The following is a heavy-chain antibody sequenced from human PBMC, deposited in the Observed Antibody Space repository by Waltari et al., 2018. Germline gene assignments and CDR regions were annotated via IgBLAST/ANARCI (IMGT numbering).Heavy chain of an antibody. J-gene: IGHJ6*02. D-gene: IGHD3-10*01. Sequence: EEQLLESGGGLVQPGDSLRLSCAASGFRFSNYWMNWVRQAPRKGLVWVARFSNDETTLTYADSVKGRFTISRDNAKNTVYLQMKRLRADDTAVYYCARLAPRTYRSPVPGRHYYYGMDVWGQGTTVTVSS. CDR3: ARLAPRTYRSPVPGRHYYYGMDV. CDR2: FSNDETTL. CDR1: GFRFSNYW. V-gene: IGHV3-74*03.